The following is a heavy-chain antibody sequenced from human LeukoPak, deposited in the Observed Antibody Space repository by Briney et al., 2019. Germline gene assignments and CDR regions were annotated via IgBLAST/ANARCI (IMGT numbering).Heavy chain of an antibody. CDR2: IYTSGST. J-gene: IGHJ4*02. CDR3: ARYGITGAYDY. D-gene: IGHD1-20*01. V-gene: IGHV4-4*09. Sequence: KTSETLSLTCTVSGGSINPYYWSWIRQPPGKGLEWIGYIYTSGSTNYNPSLKSRVTISVDTSKNQFSLKLSSVTAADTAVYYCARYGITGAYDYWGQGTLVTVSS. CDR1: GGSINPYY.